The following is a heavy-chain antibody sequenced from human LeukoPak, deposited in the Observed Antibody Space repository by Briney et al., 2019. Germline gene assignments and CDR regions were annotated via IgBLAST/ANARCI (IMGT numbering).Heavy chain of an antibody. D-gene: IGHD6-13*01. CDR3: ARGGYSSSWYLPYYYYYYGMDV. J-gene: IGHJ6*02. CDR1: GYTFTSFG. Sequence: ASVKVSCKASGYTFTSFGINWVRQAPGQGLEWMGWMNPNSGNTGYAQKFQGRVTMTRNTSISTAYMELSSLRSEDTAVYYCARGGYSSSWYLPYYYYYYGMDVWGQGTTVTVSS. V-gene: IGHV1-8*02. CDR2: MNPNSGNT.